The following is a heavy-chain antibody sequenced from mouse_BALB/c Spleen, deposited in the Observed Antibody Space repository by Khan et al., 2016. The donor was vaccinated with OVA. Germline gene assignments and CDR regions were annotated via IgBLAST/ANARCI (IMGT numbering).Heavy chain of an antibody. V-gene: IGHV5-4*02. CDR3: ARGYYGDPFAY. CDR2: ISDGGSYT. D-gene: IGHD2-13*01. J-gene: IGHJ3*01. Sequence: EVELVESGGGLVKPGGSQKLSCAASGFTFSDYYMYWVRQTPEKRLEWVATISDGGSYTYYPDSVKGRFPISRDDAKNNLYLQMSSLKSEDTAMYYCARGYYGDPFAYWGQGTLVTVSA. CDR1: GFTFSDYY.